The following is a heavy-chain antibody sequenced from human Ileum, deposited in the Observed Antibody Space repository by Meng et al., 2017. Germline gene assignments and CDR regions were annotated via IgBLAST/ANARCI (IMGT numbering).Heavy chain of an antibody. Sequence: VQLQESGPGLVKSSETLSLTCTVSGGTIDTYYWDWIRQSPGKGLEWVGHIDYSGSTNYNPSLKSRVSISVDRSKNQLSLKLSAVTAADTAVCYCARCGIGINTACSHWGQGSLVTVSS. D-gene: IGHD3-22*01. CDR2: IDYSGST. J-gene: IGHJ4*02. CDR3: ARCGIGINTACSH. CDR1: GGTIDTYY. V-gene: IGHV4-59*08.